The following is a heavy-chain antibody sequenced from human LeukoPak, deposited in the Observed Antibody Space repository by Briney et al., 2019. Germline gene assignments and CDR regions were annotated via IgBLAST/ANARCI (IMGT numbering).Heavy chain of an antibody. Sequence: ALVKVSCKASGYTFTSYDINWVRQATGQGLEWMGWMNPNSGNTGYAQKFQGRVTMTRNTSISTAYMELSSLRSEDTAVYYCARGLAVAGYYYYGMDVWGQGTTVTVSS. CDR1: GYTFTSYD. V-gene: IGHV1-8*01. CDR3: ARGLAVAGYYYYGMDV. D-gene: IGHD6-19*01. CDR2: MNPNSGNT. J-gene: IGHJ6*02.